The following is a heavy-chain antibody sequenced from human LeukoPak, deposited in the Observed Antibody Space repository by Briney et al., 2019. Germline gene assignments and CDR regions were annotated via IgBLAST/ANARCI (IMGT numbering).Heavy chain of an antibody. CDR3: ARDLWGRRDSGYYYFAFDI. Sequence: PGGSLRLSCAASGFTFSDFYMSWVRQAPGKGLEWISYIGKNGNLVDYADSVKGRFTVSRDNTKNLMFLQMNSLRAEGTAVYYCARDLWGRRDSGYYYFAFDIWGQGTMVTVSS. CDR1: GFTFSDFY. D-gene: IGHD3-22*01. CDR2: IGKNGNLV. J-gene: IGHJ3*02. V-gene: IGHV3-11*01.